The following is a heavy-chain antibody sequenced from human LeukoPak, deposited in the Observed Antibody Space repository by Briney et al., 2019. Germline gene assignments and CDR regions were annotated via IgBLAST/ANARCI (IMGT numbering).Heavy chain of an antibody. Sequence: GGSLRLSCAASGFTFSSYWMHWVRHAPGKGLVWVSRINSDGSSTSYVDSVKGRFTISRDNAKNSLYLQMNSLRAEDMAVFSCVRESRSGTSYWGQGTLVTVSS. CDR3: VRESRSGTSY. CDR1: GFTFSSYW. J-gene: IGHJ4*02. V-gene: IGHV3-74*01. CDR2: INSDGSST. D-gene: IGHD3-10*01.